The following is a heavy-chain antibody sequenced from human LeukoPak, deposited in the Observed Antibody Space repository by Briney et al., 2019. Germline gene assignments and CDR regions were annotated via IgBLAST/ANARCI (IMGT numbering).Heavy chain of an antibody. CDR3: ARHGRAVWGSHPTKAFDL. D-gene: IGHD3-16*02. V-gene: IGHV4-4*08. J-gene: IGHJ3*01. Sequence: SETLSLTCTVSGGSISTSYWNWIRQPPGKGGEGIGYLSTSGSTNYNPSLQSRVTISVDTSKNLFSLRLSSVAAADTAVYYCARHGRAVWGSHPTKAFDLWGPGTMVTVSS. CDR1: GGSISTSY. CDR2: LSTSGST.